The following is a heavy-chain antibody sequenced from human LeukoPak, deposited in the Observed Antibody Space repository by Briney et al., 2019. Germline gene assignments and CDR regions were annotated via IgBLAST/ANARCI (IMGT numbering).Heavy chain of an antibody. Sequence: ASVKVSCKASGYTFTGYYMHWVRQAPGQGLEWMRRINPNSGGTNYAQKFQGRVTMTRDTSISTAYMELSRLRSDDTAVYYCARGEYSSSYYYYYMDVWGKGTTVTVSS. J-gene: IGHJ6*03. CDR3: ARGEYSSSYYYYYMDV. CDR1: GYTFTGYY. D-gene: IGHD6-6*01. CDR2: INPNSGGT. V-gene: IGHV1-2*06.